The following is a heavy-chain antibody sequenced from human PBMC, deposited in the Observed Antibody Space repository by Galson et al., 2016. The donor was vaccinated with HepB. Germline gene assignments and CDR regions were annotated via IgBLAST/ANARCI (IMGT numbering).Heavy chain of an antibody. CDR3: ASHSGGDCYNNLADAFDI. J-gene: IGHJ3*02. CDR1: SGSISSSRYY. V-gene: IGHV4-39*01. CDR2: VYYSGTA. Sequence: ATLSLTCTVSSGSISSSRYYWGWIRQPPGKGLERIGSVYYSGTAYYDPSLKSRVSISVDTSKNQFSLRLSSVTAGDTAVYFCASHSGGDCYNNLADAFDIWGRGTMVTVSS. D-gene: IGHD2-21*01.